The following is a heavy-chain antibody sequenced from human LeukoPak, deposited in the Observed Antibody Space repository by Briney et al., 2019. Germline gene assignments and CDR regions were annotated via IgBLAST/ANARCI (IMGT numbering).Heavy chain of an antibody. V-gene: IGHV3-23*01. CDR2: ISASGST. CDR3: ANDVRGYSHGYFDS. J-gene: IGHJ4*02. Sequence: GGSLRLSCTTSGFTFGDYAMSWVRQAPGKGLEWVSSISASGSTYYPDSVKGRFTISRDNSKNTLFLQMNSLRAEDTAVFYCANDVRGYSHGYFDSWGQGTLVTVSS. D-gene: IGHD5-18*01. CDR1: GFTFGDYA.